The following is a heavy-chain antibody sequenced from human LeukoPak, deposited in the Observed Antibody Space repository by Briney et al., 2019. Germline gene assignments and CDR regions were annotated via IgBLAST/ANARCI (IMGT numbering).Heavy chain of an antibody. J-gene: IGHJ6*03. D-gene: IGHD4-17*01. CDR2: INPNSGGT. CDR3: ARVGTVTRLYYYYMDV. CDR1: GYTFTGYY. Sequence: ASVKVSCKASGYTFTGYYMHWVRQAPGQGLEWMGWINPNSGGTNYAQKFQGRVTITADKSTSTAYMELSSLRSEDTAVYYCARVGTVTRLYYYYMDVWGKGTTVTVSS. V-gene: IGHV1-2*02.